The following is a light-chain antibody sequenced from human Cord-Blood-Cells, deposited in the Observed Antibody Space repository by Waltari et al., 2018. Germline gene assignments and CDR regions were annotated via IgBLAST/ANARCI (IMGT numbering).Light chain of an antibody. CDR1: QSLLHSNGYNY. CDR3: KQALQTP. CDR2: LDS. V-gene: IGKV2-28*01. Sequence: DIVMTQSTLSLPVTPGAPAPISCRSSQSLLHSNGYNYLDWYLHKPGQDPQLLIYLDSNRATGVLDMFGSRGSGTDFKLKHTRVRAAGVGVDYCKQALQTPFGQGTRLEIK. J-gene: IGKJ5*01.